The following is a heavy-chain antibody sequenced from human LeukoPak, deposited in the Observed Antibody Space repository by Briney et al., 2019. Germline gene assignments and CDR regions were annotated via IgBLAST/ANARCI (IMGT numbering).Heavy chain of an antibody. Sequence: ASVKVSCKASGYTFTGYYMHWVRQAPGQGLEWMGWINPNSGGTNSAQKFQDRITMTRDTSISTAYMEVDRLRSDDTAVYYCARDRGEVEMATIYYFDYWGQGSLVTVSS. V-gene: IGHV1-2*02. J-gene: IGHJ4*02. CDR1: GYTFTGYY. CDR2: INPNSGGT. CDR3: ARDRGEVEMATIYYFDY. D-gene: IGHD5-24*01.